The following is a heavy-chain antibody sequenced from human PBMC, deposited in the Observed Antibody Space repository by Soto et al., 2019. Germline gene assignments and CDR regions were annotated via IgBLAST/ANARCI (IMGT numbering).Heavy chain of an antibody. Sequence: ASVKVSWKVSGYTLTELSMHWVRQAPGNGLEWMGGFDPEDGETIYAQKFQGRVTMTGNTSTDTDSMELRSLRSEDTALYYCATAVAATFAFDILGQATMVTASS. V-gene: IGHV1-24*01. CDR1: GYTLTELS. D-gene: IGHD6-19*01. CDR2: FDPEDGET. CDR3: ATAVAATFAFDI. J-gene: IGHJ3*02.